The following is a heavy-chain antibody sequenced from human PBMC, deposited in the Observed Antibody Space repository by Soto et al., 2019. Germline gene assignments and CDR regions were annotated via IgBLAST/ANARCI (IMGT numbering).Heavy chain of an antibody. V-gene: IGHV1-69*12. Sequence: QVQLVQSGAEVKKPGSSVKVSCKASGDTLSNYAISWVRQAPGQGLEWMGGIIPMFGTANYAQKFQGRVTITADESTSTAYMELSSLRSEDTAVYYCAAHFHWGPYYYYYGMDVWGQGTTVTVSS. CDR1: GDTLSNYA. J-gene: IGHJ6*02. D-gene: IGHD7-27*01. CDR2: IIPMFGTA. CDR3: AAHFHWGPYYYYYGMDV.